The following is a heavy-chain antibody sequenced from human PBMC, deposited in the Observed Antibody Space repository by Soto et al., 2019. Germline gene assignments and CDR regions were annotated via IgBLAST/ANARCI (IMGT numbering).Heavy chain of an antibody. V-gene: IGHV1-3*01. D-gene: IGHD2-15*01. CDR1: GYTCTMYA. CDR2: INAGNGNT. J-gene: IGHJ4*02. Sequence: GASVKVSCKASGYTCTMYAMHCVGQSGGQRLEGMGCINAGNGNTKYSQKFQGRVTITRDTSASTAYMELSSLRSEDTAVYYCARGYCSGGSCYSDYWGQGTLVTVSS. CDR3: ARGYCSGGSCYSDY.